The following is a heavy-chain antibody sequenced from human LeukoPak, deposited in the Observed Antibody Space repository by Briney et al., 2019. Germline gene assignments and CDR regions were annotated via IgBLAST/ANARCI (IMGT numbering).Heavy chain of an antibody. CDR3: PRGERWLQFAFFDY. CDR1: GFTFSDYY. D-gene: IGHD5-24*01. V-gene: IGHV3-11*04. Sequence: GGSLRLSCAASGFTFSDYYMSWIRQAPGKGLEWVSYISSSGSTIYYADSVKGRFTISRDNAKNSLYLQMNSLRAEDTAVYYCPRGERWLQFAFFDYWGQGTLVTVSS. CDR2: ISSSGSTI. J-gene: IGHJ4*02.